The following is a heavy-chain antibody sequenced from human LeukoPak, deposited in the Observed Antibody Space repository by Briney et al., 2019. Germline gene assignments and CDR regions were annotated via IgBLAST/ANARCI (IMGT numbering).Heavy chain of an antibody. D-gene: IGHD3-22*01. CDR3: ARLHNYYDSSGYFDY. J-gene: IGHJ4*02. Sequence: GASVKVSCKASGYTFTGYYMHWVRQAPGQGLEWMGWISAYNGNTNYAQKLQGRVTMTTDTSTSTAYMELRSLRSDDTAVYYCARLHNYYDSSGYFDYWGQGTLVTVSS. CDR1: GYTFTGYY. CDR2: ISAYNGNT. V-gene: IGHV1-18*04.